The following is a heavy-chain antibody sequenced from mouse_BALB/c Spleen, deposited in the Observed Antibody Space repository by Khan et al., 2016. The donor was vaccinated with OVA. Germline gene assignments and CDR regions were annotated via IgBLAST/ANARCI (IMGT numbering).Heavy chain of an antibody. CDR2: INPSDGDS. D-gene: IGHD4-1*01. V-gene: IGHV1-53*01. Sequence: QMQLEESGTELVKPGASVRLSCKASGYTFTSYYMYWVKQRPGQGLEWIGEINPSDGDSNFNENFKSKATLTVDKSSTTAYMQLSSLTSEDSAVYYWTRSGYGTFAYWGQGTLVTVSA. CDR3: TRSGYGTFAY. CDR1: GYTFTSYY. J-gene: IGHJ3*01.